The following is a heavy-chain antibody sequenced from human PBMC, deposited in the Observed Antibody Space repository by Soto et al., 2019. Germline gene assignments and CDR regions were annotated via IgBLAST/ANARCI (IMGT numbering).Heavy chain of an antibody. J-gene: IGHJ4*02. CDR2: IWYDGSNK. D-gene: IGHD3-22*01. V-gene: IGHV3-33*01. CDR1: GFIFSSYG. Sequence: QVQLVESGGGVVQLGRSLRLSCEGSGFIFSSYGMHWVRQAPGKGLEWVAVIWYDGSNKYYADSVKGRFTISREDSKNTLYLQMNSLRAEDTAVYYCARDLGHFDRSGSYFDYWGQGTLFTVSS. CDR3: ARDLGHFDRSGSYFDY.